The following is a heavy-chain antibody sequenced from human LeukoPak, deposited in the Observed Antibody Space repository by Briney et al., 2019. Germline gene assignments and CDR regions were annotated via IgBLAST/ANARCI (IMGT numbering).Heavy chain of an antibody. CDR1: GFTFSSYS. CDR2: ISSSSSYI. V-gene: IGHV3-21*01. Sequence: PGGSLRLSCAASGFTFSSYSMNWVRQAPGKGLEWVSSISSSSSYIYYADSVKGRFTISRDNAKNSLYLQTNSLRAEDTAVYYCARDSEAEYQLLFERHGAFDIWGQGTMVTVSS. CDR3: ARDSEAEYQLLFERHGAFDI. D-gene: IGHD2-2*01. J-gene: IGHJ3*02.